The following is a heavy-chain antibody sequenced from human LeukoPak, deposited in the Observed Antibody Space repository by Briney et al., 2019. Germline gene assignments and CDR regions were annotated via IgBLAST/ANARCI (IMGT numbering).Heavy chain of an antibody. J-gene: IGHJ4*02. CDR2: MNPNSGNT. CDR1: XX. D-gene: IGHD6-19*01. CDR3: ARGLGIAVAGTDY. V-gene: IGHV1-8*01. Sequence: XXIXWVRQATGXGLEWMGWMNPNSGNTGYAQKFQGRVTMTRNTSISTAYMELSSLRSEDTAVYYCARGLGIAVAGTDYWGQGTLVTVSS.